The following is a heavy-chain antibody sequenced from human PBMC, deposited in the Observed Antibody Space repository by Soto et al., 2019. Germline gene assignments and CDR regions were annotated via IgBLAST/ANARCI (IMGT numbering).Heavy chain of an antibody. CDR2: IIPIFGTA. Sequence: QVQLVQSGAEVKKPGSSVKVSCKASGGTFSSYAISWVRQAPGQGLEWMGGIIPIFGTANYAQKFQGRVTITADESTSTDYMELSSLRSEDTAVYYCARERSRTYCGGDCPIDYWGQGTLVTVSS. CDR3: ARERSRTYCGGDCPIDY. D-gene: IGHD2-21*02. V-gene: IGHV1-69*01. J-gene: IGHJ4*02. CDR1: GGTFSSYA.